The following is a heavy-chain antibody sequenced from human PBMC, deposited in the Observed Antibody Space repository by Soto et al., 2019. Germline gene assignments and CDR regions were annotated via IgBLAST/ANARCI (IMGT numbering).Heavy chain of an antibody. CDR3: AKVGYSYGYLDY. J-gene: IGHJ4*02. Sequence: GGSLRLSCAASGFTFSSYAMSWVRQAPGKGLEWVSAISGSGGSTYYADSVKGRFTISRDNSKNTLYLQMNSLRAGDTAVYYCAKVGYSYGYLDYWGQGTLVTVSS. D-gene: IGHD5-18*01. V-gene: IGHV3-23*01. CDR2: ISGSGGST. CDR1: GFTFSSYA.